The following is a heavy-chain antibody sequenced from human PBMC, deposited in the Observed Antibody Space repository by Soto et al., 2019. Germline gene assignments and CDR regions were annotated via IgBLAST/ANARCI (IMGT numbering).Heavy chain of an antibody. CDR3: TRNTRPTGMEV. J-gene: IGHJ6*02. CDR2: IGSGGDT. Sequence: EVQLVESGGGLVQPGGSLRLSCAASGFTLSSYDIHWVRQATGEVLAWVSGIGSGGDTHYADSVKGRFIISREDVKNSLYLQMNNLRFGDTAVYYCTRNTRPTGMEVWGQGATVTVSS. D-gene: IGHD3-9*01. CDR1: GFTLSSYD. V-gene: IGHV3-13*01.